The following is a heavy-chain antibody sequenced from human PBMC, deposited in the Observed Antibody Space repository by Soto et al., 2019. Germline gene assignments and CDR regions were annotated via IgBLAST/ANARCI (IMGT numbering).Heavy chain of an antibody. CDR3: ARGASAVAASLDY. CDR2: IWYDGSNK. CDR1: GFTFSSYG. J-gene: IGHJ4*02. V-gene: IGHV3-33*01. Sequence: QVQLVESGGGVVQPGRSLRPSCAASGFTFSSYGMHWVRQAPGKGLEWVAFIWYDGSNKYYTDSVKGRFTISRDNSKNTVFLQMSSLSAEDTAVYYCARGASAVAASLDYWAQGTLVSVSS. D-gene: IGHD6-19*01.